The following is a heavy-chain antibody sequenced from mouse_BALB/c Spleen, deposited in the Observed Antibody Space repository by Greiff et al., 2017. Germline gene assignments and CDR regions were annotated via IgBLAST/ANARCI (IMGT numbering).Heavy chain of an antibody. D-gene: IGHD1-2*01. CDR1: GFNIKDTY. Sequence: EVQGVESGAELVKPGASVKLSCTASGFNIKDTYMHWVKQRPEQGLEWIGRIDPANGNTKYDPKFQGKATITADTSSNTAYLQLSSLTSEDTAVYYCARRHYYGFFDYWGQGTTLTVSS. V-gene: IGHV14-3*02. CDR3: ARRHYYGFFDY. J-gene: IGHJ2*01. CDR2: IDPANGNT.